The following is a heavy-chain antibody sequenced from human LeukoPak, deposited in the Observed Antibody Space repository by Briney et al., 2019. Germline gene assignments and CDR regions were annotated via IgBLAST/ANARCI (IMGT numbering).Heavy chain of an antibody. V-gene: IGHV3-21*01. D-gene: IGHD3-10*01. J-gene: IGHJ4*02. CDR2: ISGRSDYI. Sequence: PGGSLRLSCAASGFSFNNYAMEWVRQAPGKGLEWVSSISGRSDYIYYADSVKGRLTISRDNAKNSVYLQMNSLRAEDTAVYYCARLVGGGFGKYYFDYWGQGTLVTVSS. CDR3: ARLVGGGFGKYYFDY. CDR1: GFSFNNYA.